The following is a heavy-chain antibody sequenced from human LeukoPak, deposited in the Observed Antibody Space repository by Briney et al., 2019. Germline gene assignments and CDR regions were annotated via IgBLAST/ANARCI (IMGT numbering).Heavy chain of an antibody. CDR2: IYYSRST. CDR3: ASRGDSYGRYEDY. D-gene: IGHD5-18*01. CDR1: GGSISSYY. Sequence: KPSETLSLTCTVSGGSISSYYWSWIRQPPGKGLEWIGYIYYSRSTNYNPSLKSRVTISVDTSKNQFSLKLSSVTAADTAVYYCASRGDSYGRYEDYWGQGTLVTVSS. J-gene: IGHJ4*02. V-gene: IGHV4-59*01.